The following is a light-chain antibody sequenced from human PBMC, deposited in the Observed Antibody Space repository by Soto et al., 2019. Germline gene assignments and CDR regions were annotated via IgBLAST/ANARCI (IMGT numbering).Light chain of an antibody. CDR3: QQRSNLPKT. CDR2: DAS. V-gene: IGKV3-11*01. J-gene: IGKJ2*01. CDR1: QSVSSY. Sequence: EIVLTQSPATLSLSPGERATLSCRASQSVSSYLAWYQQKPGQAPRLLMYDASNRATGIPARFSGSGSGTDFTLTISSLEPEDFAVYYCQQRSNLPKTFGQGTKLEIK.